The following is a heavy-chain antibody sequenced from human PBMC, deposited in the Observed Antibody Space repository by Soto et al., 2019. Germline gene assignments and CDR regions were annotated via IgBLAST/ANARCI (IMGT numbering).Heavy chain of an antibody. CDR3: AKDDGGVWSAPRGGRDPYFGMDV. CDR1: GFTFHDHG. D-gene: IGHD3-3*01. J-gene: IGHJ6*02. Sequence: EVHLVESGGGLVQPGGSLRLSCVASGFTFHDHGMHWVRQVPGRGLEWVSGIRWDSAIKDYGDSVDGRFTISRDKAKNSLYLQMDILRLEDTAIYYCAKDDGGVWSAPRGGRDPYFGMDVWGQGTSVTVS. CDR2: IRWDSAIK. V-gene: IGHV3-9*01.